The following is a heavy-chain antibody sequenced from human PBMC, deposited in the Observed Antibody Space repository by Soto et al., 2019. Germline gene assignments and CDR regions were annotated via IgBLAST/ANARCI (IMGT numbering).Heavy chain of an antibody. CDR1: GAFSSTYY. CDR3: ARSFCRDAVRCNWFDP. D-gene: IGHD2-8*01. J-gene: IGHJ5*02. V-gene: IGHV4-59*01. Sequence: QVQLQESGPGLVKPSETLSLTCTVSGAFSSTYYWSWIRQPPGKGLEWIGYMNNIGRTNYNPSLKSRVTISLDTSQNQFSLKLSSVIAADTAVYYCARSFCRDAVRCNWFDPWGLGTLVTASS. CDR2: MNNIGRT.